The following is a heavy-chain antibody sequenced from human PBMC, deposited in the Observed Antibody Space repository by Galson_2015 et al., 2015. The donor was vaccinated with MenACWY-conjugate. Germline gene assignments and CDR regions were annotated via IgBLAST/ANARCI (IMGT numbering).Heavy chain of an antibody. CDR1: GFTFSDYY. Sequence: SLRLSCAASGFTFSDYYMDWVRRAPGKGLERVGRIRNKLYSYTTEYAASLKGRLTISRDDSKNSSHLQLNALKTEDTAVYFCARGGRRDNSGYTYAFAYWGQGTLVTVSS. CDR2: IRNKLYSYTT. D-gene: IGHD5-18*01. CDR3: ARGGRRDNSGYTYAFAY. J-gene: IGHJ4*02. V-gene: IGHV3-72*01.